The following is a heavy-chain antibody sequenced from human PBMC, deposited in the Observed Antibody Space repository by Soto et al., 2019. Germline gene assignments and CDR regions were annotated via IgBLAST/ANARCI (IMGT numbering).Heavy chain of an antibody. CDR3: ARDHAGDYVYDY. D-gene: IGHD4-17*01. V-gene: IGHV3-30-3*01. J-gene: IGHJ4*02. CDR1: GFTFSSYA. CDR2: ISYDGSNK. Sequence: QVQLVESGGGVVQPGRSLRLFCAAYGFTFSSYAMHWVRQAPGKGLEWVAVISYDGSNKYYADSVKGRFTISRDNSKNTLYLQMNSLRAEDTAVYYCARDHAGDYVYDYSGQGTLVTVSS.